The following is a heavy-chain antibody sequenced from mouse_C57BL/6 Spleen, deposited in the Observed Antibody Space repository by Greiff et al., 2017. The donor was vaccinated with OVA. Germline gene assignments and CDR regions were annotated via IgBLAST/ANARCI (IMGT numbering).Heavy chain of an antibody. D-gene: IGHD2-5*01. CDR3: AFFGYSNLHPFAY. J-gene: IGHJ3*01. V-gene: IGHV1-50*01. CDR1: GYTFTSYW. Sequence: QVQLQQPGAELVKPGASVKLSCKASGYTFTSYWMQWVKQRPGQGLEWIGEIDPSDSYTNYNQKFKGKATLTVDTSSSTAYMQLSSLTSEDSAVYYCAFFGYSNLHPFAYWGQGTLVTVSA. CDR2: IDPSDSYT.